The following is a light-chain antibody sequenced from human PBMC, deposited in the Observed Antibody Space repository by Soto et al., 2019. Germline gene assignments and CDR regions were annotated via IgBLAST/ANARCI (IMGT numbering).Light chain of an antibody. J-gene: IGLJ1*01. CDR3: SSYTSSSTLYV. CDR2: DVS. Sequence: QAVLTQPASVSGSPGQSITISCTGTSSEVGGYKYVSWYQQPPGKAPKLMIYDVSNRPSGVSNRFSGSKSGNTASLTISGLQAEDEADYYCSSYTSSSTLYVFGTGTRSPS. V-gene: IGLV2-14*01. CDR1: SSEVGGYKY.